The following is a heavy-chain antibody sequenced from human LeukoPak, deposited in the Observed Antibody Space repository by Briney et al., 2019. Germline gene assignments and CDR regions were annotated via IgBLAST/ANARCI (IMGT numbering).Heavy chain of an antibody. CDR3: AKELSFGIIIVMDV. J-gene: IGHJ6*02. Sequence: HPGGSLRLSCAASGFTFSSYAMHWVRQAPGKGLEWVAVISYDGSNKYYANSVKGRFAISRDNSKNTLYLQMNSLRVEDTAVYYCAKELSFGIIIVMDVWGQGTSVTVSS. CDR2: ISYDGSNK. D-gene: IGHD3-16*01. CDR1: GFTFSSYA. V-gene: IGHV3-30*09.